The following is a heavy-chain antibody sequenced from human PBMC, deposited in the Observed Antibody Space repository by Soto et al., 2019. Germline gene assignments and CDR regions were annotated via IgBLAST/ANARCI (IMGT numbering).Heavy chain of an antibody. CDR1: RCTFSSYS. CDR3: ARDPNDYYDSSDPIIFDAFDI. CDR2: ISSSSSTI. Sequence: GGSMRLSCAACRCTFSSYSMNCVRQDTGKGLEWVSYISSSSSTIYYADSVKGRFTISRDNAKNSLYLQMNSLRDEDTAVYYCARDPNDYYDSSDPIIFDAFDIWVQGTMVTVSS. V-gene: IGHV3-48*02. J-gene: IGHJ3*02. D-gene: IGHD3-22*01.